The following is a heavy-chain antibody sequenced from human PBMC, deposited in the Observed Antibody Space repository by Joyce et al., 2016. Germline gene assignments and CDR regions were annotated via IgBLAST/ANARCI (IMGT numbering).Heavy chain of an antibody. J-gene: IGHJ4*02. CDR3: ARLYSGNSVDY. CDR2: ISYSGKT. V-gene: IGHV4-39*01. Sequence: QLHLQESGPGLVKPSETLSLTCTVSGGSMSSISFYGGWLRQPLGKGLEWIGSISYSGKTYYNPSLKSRVTTSIDTSKNQFSLDLTSVTAADTAVYYCARLYSGNSVDYWGQGTLVTVSS. CDR1: GGSMSSISFY. D-gene: IGHD4-23*01.